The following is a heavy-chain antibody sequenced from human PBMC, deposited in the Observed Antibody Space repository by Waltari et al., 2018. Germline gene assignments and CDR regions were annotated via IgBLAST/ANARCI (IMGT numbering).Heavy chain of an antibody. CDR1: GYTFTSYA. V-gene: IGHV1-3*01. Sequence: QVQLVQSGAEVKKPGSSVKVSCKASGYTFTSYAMHWVRQAPGQRLEWMGWINAGNGNTKYSQNFQGRVTITRDTSASTAYMELSSLRSEDTAVYYCARDSRGASSGCYDYWGQGTLVTVSS. D-gene: IGHD6-19*01. CDR3: ARDSRGASSGCYDY. J-gene: IGHJ4*02. CDR2: INAGNGNT.